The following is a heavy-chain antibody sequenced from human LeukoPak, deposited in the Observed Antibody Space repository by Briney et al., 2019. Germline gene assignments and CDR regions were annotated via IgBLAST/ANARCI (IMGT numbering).Heavy chain of an antibody. J-gene: IGHJ5*02. V-gene: IGHV4-59*01. D-gene: IGHD3-22*01. CDR2: IYYSGST. CDR3: AREMYYYDSSGYPNWFDP. CDR1: GGSISSYY. Sequence: SETLSLTCTVSGGSISSYYWSWIRQPPGKGLEWIGYIYYSGSTNYNPSLKSRVTISVDTSKNQFSLKLSSVTAADTAVYYCAREMYYYDSSGYPNWFDPWGQGTLVTVSS.